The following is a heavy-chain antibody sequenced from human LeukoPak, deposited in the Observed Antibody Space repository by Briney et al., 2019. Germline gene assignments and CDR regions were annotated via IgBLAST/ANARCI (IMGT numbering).Heavy chain of an antibody. CDR2: INYSGTT. Sequence: SSETLSLTCTVSSGSFSSRSYYCGWIRQPPGMGLEWIATINYSGTTYYNPSRKSRVTASVDTSKNQFYLKLSSVTAADTAVYYCARLRGGVQLWGDWGQGTLVTVSS. CDR3: ARLRGGVQLWGD. J-gene: IGHJ4*02. CDR1: SGSFSSRSYY. V-gene: IGHV4-39*01. D-gene: IGHD5-18*01.